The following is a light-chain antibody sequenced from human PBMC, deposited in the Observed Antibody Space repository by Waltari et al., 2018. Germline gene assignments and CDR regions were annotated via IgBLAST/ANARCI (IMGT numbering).Light chain of an antibody. CDR3: LQYHAYPCT. Sequence: DIQMTQSPSVMSASVGDRVSFTCRASQAIGNRLAWFQQKPGEVPQRLVLSAVSLQSGVPSRFRGTASGTEFTLTSSRLQPEDFATYYCLQYHAYPCTFGQGTKLEMK. J-gene: IGKJ2*02. CDR1: QAIGNR. CDR2: SAV. V-gene: IGKV1-17*03.